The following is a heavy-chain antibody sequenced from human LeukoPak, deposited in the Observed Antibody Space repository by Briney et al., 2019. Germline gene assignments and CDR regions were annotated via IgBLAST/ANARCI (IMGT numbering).Heavy chain of an antibody. V-gene: IGHV3-30-3*01. CDR1: GFTFSSYA. Sequence: PGRSLRLSCAASGFTFSSYAMHWVRQAPGKGLEWVAVISNDGSNKYYEDSGKVRFTISRDNSKNTLYLEMNSLRAEDTAVYYCARDSVLYSSSWYTWFDPWGQGTLVTVSS. CDR3: ARDSVLYSSSWYTWFDP. CDR2: ISNDGSNK. J-gene: IGHJ5*02. D-gene: IGHD6-13*01.